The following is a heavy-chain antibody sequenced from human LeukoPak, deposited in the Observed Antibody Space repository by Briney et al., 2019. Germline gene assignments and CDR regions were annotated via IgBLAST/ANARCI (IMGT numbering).Heavy chain of an antibody. V-gene: IGHV3-30*18. D-gene: IGHD4-17*01. Sequence: GGSLRLSCAASGFSFISYGMHWVRQAPGKGLEWVGVISDDGRRKDYADSVKGRFTISRDNSKDTLYLQMNSLRAEDTAVYYCAKRPSDYGDYVSYFDYWGQGTLVTLSS. CDR2: ISDDGRRK. CDR1: GFSFISYG. J-gene: IGHJ4*02. CDR3: AKRPSDYGDYVSYFDY.